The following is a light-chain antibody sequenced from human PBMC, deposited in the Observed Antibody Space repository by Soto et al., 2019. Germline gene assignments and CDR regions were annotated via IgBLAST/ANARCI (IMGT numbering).Light chain of an antibody. J-gene: IGLJ1*01. V-gene: IGLV2-14*01. Sequence: QSALTQFASVSGSPGQSITISCTGTSIDVGAYNHVSWYQQHPDKAPKLLIYEVGNRPSGVSFRFSGSKSGNTASLTISGLQAEDEADYYCSSYTARGTRVFGTGTKLTVL. CDR1: SIDVGAYNH. CDR3: SSYTARGTRV. CDR2: EVG.